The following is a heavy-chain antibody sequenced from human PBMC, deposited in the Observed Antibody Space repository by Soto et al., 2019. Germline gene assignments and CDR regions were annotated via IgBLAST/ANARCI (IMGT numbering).Heavy chain of an antibody. CDR2: IYYSGST. CDR1: GGSISSSSYY. Sequence: QLQLQESGPGLVKPSETLSLTCTVSGGSISSSSYYWGWIRQPPGKGLEWIGSIYYSGSTYYNPSLKSRVTISVDTSKNQFSLKLSSVTAADTAVYYCARQRLRQWLHTFDYWGQGTLVTVSS. CDR3: ARQRLRQWLHTFDY. D-gene: IGHD6-19*01. V-gene: IGHV4-39*01. J-gene: IGHJ4*02.